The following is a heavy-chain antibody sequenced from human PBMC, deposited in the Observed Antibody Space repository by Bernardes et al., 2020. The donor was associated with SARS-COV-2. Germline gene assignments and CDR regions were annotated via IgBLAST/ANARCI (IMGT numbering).Heavy chain of an antibody. D-gene: IGHD3-16*01. V-gene: IGHV3-11*05. CDR3: ARERGGGYFDS. CDR1: GFTFSNFY. J-gene: IGHJ4*02. Sequence: GGSLRLSCAASGFTFSNFYMSWFRLAPGKGLEWVSYITSGSTNTDYADSVKGRFTISRDDAKNSLYLQMSGLRVEDTAVYYCARERGGGYFDSWGQGSLVTVSS. CDR2: ITSGSTNT.